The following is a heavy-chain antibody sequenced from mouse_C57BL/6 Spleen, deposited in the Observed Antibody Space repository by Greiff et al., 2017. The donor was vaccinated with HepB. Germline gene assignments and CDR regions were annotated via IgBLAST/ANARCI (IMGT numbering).Heavy chain of an antibody. D-gene: IGHD2-1*01. CDR2: ISDGGSYT. CDR3: ARDVYGNYVDYAMDY. Sequence: VQLKESGGGLVKPGGSLKLSCAASGFTFSSYAMSWVRQTPEKRLEWVATISDGGSYTYYPDNVKGRFTISRDNAKNNLYLQMSHLKSEDTAMYYCARDVYGNYVDYAMDYWGQGTSVTVSS. J-gene: IGHJ4*01. CDR1: GFTFSSYA. V-gene: IGHV5-4*01.